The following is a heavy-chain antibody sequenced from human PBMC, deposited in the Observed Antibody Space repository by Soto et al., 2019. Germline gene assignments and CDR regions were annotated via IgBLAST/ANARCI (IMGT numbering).Heavy chain of an antibody. J-gene: IGHJ4*02. V-gene: IGHV1-18*01. D-gene: IGHD5-12*01. CDR1: GYTYSDYG. CDR3: ARDLVPGYTGFSDY. CDR2: ISAYNGNT. Sequence: ASAKASSKTSGYTYSDYGLNWVRHAPGQGLEWMGWISAYNGNTNFAQKLQGRVSLTTDTSSTTAYMELRSLTSDDTAVYYCARDLVPGYTGFSDYWGQRTLVTVSS.